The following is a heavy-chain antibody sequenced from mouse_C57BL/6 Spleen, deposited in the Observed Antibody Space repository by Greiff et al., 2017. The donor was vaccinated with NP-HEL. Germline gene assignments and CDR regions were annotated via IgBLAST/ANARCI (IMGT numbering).Heavy chain of an antibody. D-gene: IGHD4-1*01. CDR1: GYAFSSYW. CDR2: IYPGDGDT. CDR3: ARWEAMDY. V-gene: IGHV1-80*01. J-gene: IGHJ4*01. Sequence: VKLVESGAELVKPGASVKISCKASGYAFSSYWMNWVKQRPGKGLEWIGQIYPGDGDTNYNGKFKGKATLTADKSSSTAYMQLSSLTSEDSAVYFCARWEAMDYWGQGTSVTVSS.